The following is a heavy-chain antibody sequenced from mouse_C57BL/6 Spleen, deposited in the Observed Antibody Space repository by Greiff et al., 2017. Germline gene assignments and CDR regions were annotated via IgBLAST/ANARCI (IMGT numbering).Heavy chain of an antibody. CDR2: IDPSDSYT. CDR3: ARLGVVATRGYFDV. J-gene: IGHJ1*03. Sequence: QVQLQQPGAELVMPGASVKLSCKASGYTFTSYWMHWVKQRPGQGLEWIGEIDPSDSYTNYNQKFKGKSTLTVDKSSSTAYMQLSSLTSEDSAVYYCARLGVVATRGYFDVWGTGTTVTVSS. V-gene: IGHV1-69*01. D-gene: IGHD1-1*01. CDR1: GYTFTSYW.